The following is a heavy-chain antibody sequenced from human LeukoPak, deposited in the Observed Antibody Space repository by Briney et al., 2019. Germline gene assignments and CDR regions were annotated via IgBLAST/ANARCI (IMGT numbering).Heavy chain of an antibody. Sequence: GGSLRLSCAASGFTFSSYGMGWVRQAPGKGLEWVSSISGNGGSTYYADSVKGRFTISRDNSKNTLYLQMNSLRAEDTAVYYCARGGWDDGVYYFDYWGQGTLVTVSS. V-gene: IGHV3-23*01. CDR2: ISGNGGST. CDR3: ARGGWDDGVYYFDY. CDR1: GFTFSSYG. J-gene: IGHJ4*02. D-gene: IGHD1-26*01.